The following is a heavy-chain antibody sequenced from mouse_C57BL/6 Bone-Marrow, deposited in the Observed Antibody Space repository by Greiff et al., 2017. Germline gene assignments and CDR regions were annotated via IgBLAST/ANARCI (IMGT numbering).Heavy chain of an antibody. J-gene: IGHJ3*01. V-gene: IGHV5-4*01. CDR3: ARDRNVAWFAY. Sequence: EVKLMESGGGLVKPGGSLKLSCAASGFTFSSYAMSWVRQTPEKRLEWVATISDGGSYTYYPDNVKGRFTISRDNAKNNLYLQMSHLKSEDTAMYYCARDRNVAWFAYWGQGTLVTVSA. CDR1: GFTFSSYA. CDR2: ISDGGSYT.